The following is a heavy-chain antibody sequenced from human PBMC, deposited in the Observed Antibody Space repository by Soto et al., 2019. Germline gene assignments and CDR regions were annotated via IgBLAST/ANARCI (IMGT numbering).Heavy chain of an antibody. D-gene: IGHD3-16*01. Sequence: QVQLVESGGGVVQPGRSLRLSCAASGFTFSIYGMHWVRQAPGKGLEWVAVIWNDGSNKYYGDPVKGRFTISRDNSKNTLYLHMNSLRVDDTAVYYCARAVGPFDYWGQGTLVTVSS. V-gene: IGHV3-33*01. CDR2: IWNDGSNK. CDR3: ARAVGPFDY. CDR1: GFTFSIYG. J-gene: IGHJ4*02.